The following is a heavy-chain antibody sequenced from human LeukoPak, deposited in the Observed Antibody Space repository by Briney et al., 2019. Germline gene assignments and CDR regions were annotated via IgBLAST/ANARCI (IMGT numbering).Heavy chain of an antibody. D-gene: IGHD5-18*01. Sequence: ASVKVSCKASGYTFTSYAMHWVRQAPGQRLEWMGWINAGNGNTKYSQKFQGRVTITRDTSASTAYMELSSLRSEDTAVYYCARGGPGSGYSYGLDYWGQGTLVTVSS. CDR2: INAGNGNT. CDR1: GYTFTSYA. V-gene: IGHV1-3*01. J-gene: IGHJ4*02. CDR3: ARGGPGSGYSYGLDY.